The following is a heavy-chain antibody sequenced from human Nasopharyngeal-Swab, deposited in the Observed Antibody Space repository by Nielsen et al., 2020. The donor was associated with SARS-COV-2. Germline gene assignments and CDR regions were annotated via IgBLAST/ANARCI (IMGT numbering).Heavy chain of an antibody. CDR3: ARDGTGYYTYFQH. CDR2: ISYDGSNR. V-gene: IGHV3-30*03. CDR1: VFTFNKYG. J-gene: IGHJ1*01. D-gene: IGHD3/OR15-3a*01. Sequence: GGSLRLSCAASVFTFNKYGLHWVRQAPGKGLEWVAGISYDGSNRYYADSVKGRFTISRDNSKNTLYLQINSLRPEDTAVYYCARDGTGYYTYFQHWGQGTLVTVSS.